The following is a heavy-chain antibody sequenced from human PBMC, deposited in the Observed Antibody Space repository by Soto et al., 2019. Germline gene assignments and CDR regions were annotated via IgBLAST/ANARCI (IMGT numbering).Heavy chain of an antibody. Sequence: EVQLVESGGGLVQPGGSLRLSCEASGFTFRDYWMNWVRLTPREGLEGGTNIKRDGSESYYLDSVQGRFTISRDNAKNSLFLQMTRLRAEDTAIYYCARLRGGLAAPHSHFSFDLWGQGTLVTVSS. V-gene: IGHV3-7*05. CDR1: GFTFRDYW. CDR2: IKRDGSES. J-gene: IGHJ4*02. CDR3: ARLRGGLAAPHSHFSFDL. D-gene: IGHD3-16*01.